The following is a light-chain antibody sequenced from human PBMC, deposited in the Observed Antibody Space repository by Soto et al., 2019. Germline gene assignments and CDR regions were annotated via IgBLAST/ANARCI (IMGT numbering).Light chain of an antibody. Sequence: EIVFTQSPATLSLSPGETASLSCRANQGVGRFLAWYQQKPGQAPRLLIYDASNRATGIPARFSGSGSETDFTLVIDNLEPEDFAVYYCQQRSGWPLTFGGGTKVEIK. J-gene: IGKJ4*01. CDR1: QGVGRF. V-gene: IGKV3-11*01. CDR3: QQRSGWPLT. CDR2: DAS.